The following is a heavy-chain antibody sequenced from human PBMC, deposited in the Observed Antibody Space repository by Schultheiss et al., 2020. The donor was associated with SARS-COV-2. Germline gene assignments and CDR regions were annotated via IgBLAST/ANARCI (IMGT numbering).Heavy chain of an antibody. J-gene: IGHJ3*02. V-gene: IGHV3-53*01. CDR3: ARSGYSSGYRAFDI. CDR1: GFTVSSNY. D-gene: IGHD6-19*01. Sequence: GGSLRLSCAASGFTVSSNYMSWVRQAPGKGLEWVSVIYSGGSTYYADSVKGRFTISRDNSKNTLYLQMNSLRAEDTAVYYCARSGYSSGYRAFDIWGQGTMVTVSS. CDR2: IYSGGST.